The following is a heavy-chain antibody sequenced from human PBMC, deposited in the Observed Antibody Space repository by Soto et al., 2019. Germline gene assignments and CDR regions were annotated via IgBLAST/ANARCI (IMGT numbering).Heavy chain of an antibody. CDR3: AGGASGSYYNGDYYYGMDV. V-gene: IGHV4-34*01. J-gene: IGHJ6*02. CDR2: INHSGST. D-gene: IGHD3-10*01. CDR1: GGSFSGYY. Sequence: SETLSLTCAVYGGSFSGYYWSWIRQPPGKGLEWIGEINHSGSTNYNPSLKSRVTISVDTSKNQFSLKLSSVTAADTAVYYCAGGASGSYYNGDYYYGMDVWGQGTTVTVSS.